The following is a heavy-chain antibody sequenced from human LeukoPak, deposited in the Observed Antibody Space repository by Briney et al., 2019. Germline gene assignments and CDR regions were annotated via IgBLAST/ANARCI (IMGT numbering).Heavy chain of an antibody. CDR3: AKLGSSVVYYDILTGDFDY. J-gene: IGHJ4*02. Sequence: GGSLRLSCAASGFTVSSNYMSWVRQAPGKGLEYVSAISSNGGSTYYADSVKGRFTISRDNSKNTLYLQMNSLRAEDTAVYYCAKLGSSVVYYDILTGDFDYWGQGTLVTVSS. CDR2: ISSNGGST. CDR1: GFTVSSNY. D-gene: IGHD3-9*01. V-gene: IGHV3-23*01.